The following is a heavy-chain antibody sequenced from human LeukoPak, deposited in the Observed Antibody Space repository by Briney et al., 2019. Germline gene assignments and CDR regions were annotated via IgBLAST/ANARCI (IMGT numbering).Heavy chain of an antibody. Sequence: SETLSLTCTVSGGSVSGGNYYCSWTRQSPGKGLEWIGYIHYSGSTVYSPSLKSRVTMSIDTSKNQFSLNLSSETAADTAVYYCARTGSTGGYWGQGTLVTVSS. J-gene: IGHJ4*02. CDR2: IHYSGST. V-gene: IGHV4-61*01. CDR3: ARTGSTGGY. D-gene: IGHD1-14*01. CDR1: GGSVSGGNYY.